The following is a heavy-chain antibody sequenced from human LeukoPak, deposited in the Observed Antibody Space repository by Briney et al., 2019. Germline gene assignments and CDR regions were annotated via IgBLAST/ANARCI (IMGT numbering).Heavy chain of an antibody. J-gene: IGHJ3*02. CDR3: ARPIMVATAIDAFDI. CDR1: GYSFTSYW. Sequence: GESLKISCKGSGYSFTSYWIGWVRQMPGKGLEWMGIIYPGDSDTRYSPSFQGQVTISADKSISTAYLQWSSLKASDTAMYYCARPIMVATAIDAFDIWGQGTMVTASS. CDR2: IYPGDSDT. D-gene: IGHD5-12*01. V-gene: IGHV5-51*01.